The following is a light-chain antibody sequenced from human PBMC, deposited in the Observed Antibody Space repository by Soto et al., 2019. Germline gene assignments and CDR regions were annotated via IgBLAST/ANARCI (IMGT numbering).Light chain of an antibody. CDR2: EVN. CDR3: SSYAGSNNHVV. CDR1: SSDVGGYHY. Sequence: QSALTQPPSASGSPGQSVTISCTGTSSDVGGYHYVSWYQQHPGKAPKLMIYEVNKRPSGVPDRFSGSKSGNPASLTVSGLQAEDEADYYCSSYAGSNNHVVFGGGTKVTVL. V-gene: IGLV2-8*01. J-gene: IGLJ2*01.